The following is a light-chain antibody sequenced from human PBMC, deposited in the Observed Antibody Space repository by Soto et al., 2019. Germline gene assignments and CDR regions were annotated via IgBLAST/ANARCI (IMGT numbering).Light chain of an antibody. J-gene: IGKJ1*01. V-gene: IGKV1-39*01. CDR3: QQSYTTRWT. Sequence: IQMTQSPSSLSASVGDRIAITCRASQSISSYLNWYQQKPGKAPKLLIYAASSLQSGVPSRFSGSGSGTDFTLTISSLQPDDFATYYCQQSYTTRWTFGQGTKVDIK. CDR1: QSISSY. CDR2: AAS.